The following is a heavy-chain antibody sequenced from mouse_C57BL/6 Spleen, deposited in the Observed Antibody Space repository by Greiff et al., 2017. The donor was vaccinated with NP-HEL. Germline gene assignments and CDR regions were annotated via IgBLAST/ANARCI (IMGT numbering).Heavy chain of an antibody. V-gene: IGHV5-17*01. Sequence: EVKLVESGGGLVKPGGSLKLSCAASGFTFSDYGMHWVRQAPEKGLEWVADISSGSSTIYYADTVKGRFTISRDNAKNTLFLQMTSLRSEDTAMYYCAREDGYHTTYYAMDYWGQGTSVTVSS. CDR1: GFTFSDYG. J-gene: IGHJ4*01. D-gene: IGHD2-3*01. CDR3: AREDGYHTTYYAMDY. CDR2: ISSGSSTI.